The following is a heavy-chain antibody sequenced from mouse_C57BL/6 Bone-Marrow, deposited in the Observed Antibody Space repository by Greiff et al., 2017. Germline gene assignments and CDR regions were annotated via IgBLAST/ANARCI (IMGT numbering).Heavy chain of an antibody. CDR2: IDPENGDT. CDR3: TTGIYYDYDEGDY. Sequence: VQLQQSGAELVRPGASVKLSCTASGFNIKDDYMHWVKQRPEQGLEWIGWIDPENGDTEYASKFQGKATITADTSSNTAYLQLSSLTSEDTAGYYCTTGIYYDYDEGDYWGQGTTLTVSS. D-gene: IGHD2-4*01. CDR1: GFNIKDDY. V-gene: IGHV14-4*01. J-gene: IGHJ2*01.